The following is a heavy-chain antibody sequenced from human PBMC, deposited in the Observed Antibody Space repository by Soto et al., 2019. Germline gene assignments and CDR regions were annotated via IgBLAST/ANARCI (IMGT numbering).Heavy chain of an antibody. CDR3: ARGFGSSGWYSPGDAFDI. D-gene: IGHD6-19*01. CDR1: GFTFSDYW. CDR2: IKQDGNEK. V-gene: IGHV3-7*01. Sequence: EVQLVESGGGLVQPGGSLRLSCAVSGFTFSDYWMSWVRQAPGKGLEWVANIKQDGNEKYYVDSVKGRFTISRDNAKNSRYLQTNSLRAEDTAVYYCARGFGSSGWYSPGDAFDIWGQGTMVTVSS. J-gene: IGHJ3*02.